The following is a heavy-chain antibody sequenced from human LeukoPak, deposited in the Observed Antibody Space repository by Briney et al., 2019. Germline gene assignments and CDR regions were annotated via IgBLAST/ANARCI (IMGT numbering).Heavy chain of an antibody. CDR1: GFTFSSYA. Sequence: GGSLRLSCAASGFTFSSYAMHWVRQAPGKGLEWVAVISYDGSNKYYADSVKGRFTISRDNSKNTLYLQMNSLRAEDTAVYYCAKDLLPLHSSSSGWRPWFDPWGQGTLVTVSS. D-gene: IGHD6-6*01. V-gene: IGHV3-30-3*01. J-gene: IGHJ5*02. CDR3: AKDLLPLHSSSSGWRPWFDP. CDR2: ISYDGSNK.